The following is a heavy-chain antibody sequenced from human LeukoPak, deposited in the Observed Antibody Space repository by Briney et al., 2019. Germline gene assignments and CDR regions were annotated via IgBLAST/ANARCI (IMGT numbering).Heavy chain of an antibody. CDR3: AKDRTVGASYWYFDL. D-gene: IGHD1-26*01. CDR1: GFTFSSYA. J-gene: IGHJ2*01. Sequence: PGGSLRPSCAASGFTFSSYAMSWVRQAPGKGLEWVSGISNSGGSTYYADFVKGRFTISRDSSKNTLFLQMNTLRAEDTAIYYCAKDRTVGASYWYFDLWGRGTLVTVSS. CDR2: ISNSGGST. V-gene: IGHV3-23*01.